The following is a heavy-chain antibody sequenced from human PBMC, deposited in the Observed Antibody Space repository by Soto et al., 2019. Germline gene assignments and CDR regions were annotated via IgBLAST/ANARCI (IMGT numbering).Heavy chain of an antibody. V-gene: IGHV4-31*03. CDR1: GGSISSGGYY. J-gene: IGHJ4*02. D-gene: IGHD3-22*01. CDR3: ARVGPRNYYDSSGYYYYFDY. Sequence: PSETLSLTCTVSGGSISSGGYYWSWIRQHPGKGLEWIGYIYYIGSTYYNPSLKSRVTISVDTSKNQFSLKLSSVTAADTAVYYCARVGPRNYYDSSGYYYYFDYWGQGTLVNVSS. CDR2: IYYIGST.